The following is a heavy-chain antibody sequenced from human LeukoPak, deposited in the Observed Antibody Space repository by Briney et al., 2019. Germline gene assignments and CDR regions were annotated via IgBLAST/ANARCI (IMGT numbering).Heavy chain of an antibody. CDR2: MHPNSGKT. V-gene: IGHV1-8*02. D-gene: IGHD1-26*01. J-gene: IGHJ4*02. Sequence: ASVKVSCKTAGYAFSSSEINWVRQAPGQGLEWVGWMHPNSGKTGSAHKFQGRVTMTRDTSIRTAYMELSSLRSEDTAVYYCARVTGSIDYWGQGTLVTVSS. CDR3: ARVTGSIDY. CDR1: GYAFSSSE.